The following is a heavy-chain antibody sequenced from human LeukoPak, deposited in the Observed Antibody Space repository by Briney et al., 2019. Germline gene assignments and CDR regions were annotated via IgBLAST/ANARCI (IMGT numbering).Heavy chain of an antibody. CDR3: ARGAANIAVAGTGYYFDY. D-gene: IGHD6-19*01. CDR1: GYTFTAYY. Sequence: ASVKVSCKASGYTFTAYYMHWVRQAPGQGLEWMGGIIPMFGTTNYAQNFEGRVTITTDEVSTTGYTAYMELSSLRSEDTAVYYCARGAANIAVAGTGYYFDYWGQGTPVTVSS. V-gene: IGHV1-69*05. J-gene: IGHJ4*02. CDR2: IIPMFGTT.